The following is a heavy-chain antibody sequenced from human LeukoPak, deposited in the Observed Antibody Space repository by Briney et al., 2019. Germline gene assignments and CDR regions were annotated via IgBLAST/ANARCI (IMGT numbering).Heavy chain of an antibody. CDR3: ARGFRDIVVVPAVRNDPARYYYMDV. Sequence: ASVKVSCKASGYTFTSYDINWVRQATGQGLEWMGWMNPNSGNTGYTQKFQGRVTMTRNTSISTAYMELSSLRSEDTAVYYCARGFRDIVVVPAVRNDPARYYYMDVWGKGTTVTVSS. J-gene: IGHJ6*03. CDR1: GYTFTSYD. CDR2: MNPNSGNT. V-gene: IGHV1-8*01. D-gene: IGHD2-2*01.